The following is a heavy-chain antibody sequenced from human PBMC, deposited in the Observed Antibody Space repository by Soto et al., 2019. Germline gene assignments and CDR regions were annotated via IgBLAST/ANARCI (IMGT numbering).Heavy chain of an antibody. V-gene: IGHV4-4*07. CDR1: GGSISSYY. J-gene: IGHJ5*02. CDR2: IYTSGST. D-gene: IGHD6-19*01. Sequence: SETLSLTCTVSGGSISSYYWRWIRQPAGKGLEWIGRIYTSGSTNYNPSLTSRVTMSVDTSNNQFSLKLSYITAADTAVYYCARGKGRGWYRWFDPFGQGTLVTFSS. CDR3: ARGKGRGWYRWFDP.